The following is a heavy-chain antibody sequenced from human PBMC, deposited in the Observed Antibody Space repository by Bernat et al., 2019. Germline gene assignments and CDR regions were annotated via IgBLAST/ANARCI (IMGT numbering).Heavy chain of an antibody. CDR2: INPSGGST. J-gene: IGHJ4*02. CDR1: GYTFTSYY. Sequence: QVQLVQSGAEVKKPGASVKVSCKASGYTFTSYYMHWVRQAPGQGLEWMGIINPSGGSTSYAQKFQGRVTMTRDTSTSTVYMELSSLRSEDTAVYYCAREGRYSGYDIYFDYWGQGTLVTVAS. V-gene: IGHV1-46*01. CDR3: AREGRYSGYDIYFDY. D-gene: IGHD5-12*01.